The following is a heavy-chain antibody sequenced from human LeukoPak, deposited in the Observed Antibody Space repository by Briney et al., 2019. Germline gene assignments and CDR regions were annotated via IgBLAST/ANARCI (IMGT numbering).Heavy chain of an antibody. CDR2: ISSSGSTI. V-gene: IGHV3-11*01. D-gene: IGHD2-15*01. CDR3: ARVVGYCSGGSCPYYYYGMDV. Sequence: PGGSLRLSCAASGFTFSDYYMSWIRQAPGKGLEWVSYISSSGSTIYYADSVKGRFTISRDNAKNSLYLQMNSLRAEDTAVYYCARVVGYCSGGSCPYYYYGMDVWGQGTTVTVSS. J-gene: IGHJ6*02. CDR1: GFTFSDYY.